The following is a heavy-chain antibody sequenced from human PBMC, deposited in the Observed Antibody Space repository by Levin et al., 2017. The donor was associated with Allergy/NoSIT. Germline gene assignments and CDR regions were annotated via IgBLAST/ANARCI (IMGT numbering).Heavy chain of an antibody. V-gene: IGHV4-34*01. Sequence: SETLSLTCAVYGGSFSGYYWSWIRQPPGKGLEWIGEINHSGSTNYNPSLKSRVTISVDTSKNQFSLKLSSVTAADTAVYYCARAAALGQQLVQDYWGQGTLVTVSS. D-gene: IGHD6-13*01. CDR2: INHSGST. CDR3: ARAAALGQQLVQDY. J-gene: IGHJ4*02. CDR1: GGSFSGYY.